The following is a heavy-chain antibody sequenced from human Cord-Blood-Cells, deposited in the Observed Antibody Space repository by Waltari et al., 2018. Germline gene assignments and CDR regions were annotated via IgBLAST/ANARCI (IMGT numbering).Heavy chain of an antibody. CDR2: IYPGDSDT. D-gene: IGHD1-7*01. CDR1: GYSFTSYW. Sequence: EVQLVQSGAEVKKPGESLKISCKGSGYSFTSYWLGWVRQMPGKGLEWMGIIYPGDSDTRYSPSFQGQVTISADKSISTAYLQWSSLKASDTAMYYCARAELELRYYYYYYMDVWGKGTTVTVSS. J-gene: IGHJ6*03. CDR3: ARAELELRYYYYYYMDV. V-gene: IGHV5-51*01.